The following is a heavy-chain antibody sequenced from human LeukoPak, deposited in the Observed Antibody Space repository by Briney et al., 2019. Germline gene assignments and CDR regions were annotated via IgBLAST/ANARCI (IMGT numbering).Heavy chain of an antibody. J-gene: IGHJ4*02. CDR3: AKRREGATDF. CDR2: ISGSGVYT. Sequence: GGSLRLSCAASGFTLSSDAMTWVRQAPGKGLEWVSTISGSGVYTYDADSVKGRFTISRDNSKKTLYLQMDSLRADDTAVYYCAKRREGATDFWGQGTLVTVSS. CDR1: GFTLSSDA. D-gene: IGHD1-26*01. V-gene: IGHV3-23*01.